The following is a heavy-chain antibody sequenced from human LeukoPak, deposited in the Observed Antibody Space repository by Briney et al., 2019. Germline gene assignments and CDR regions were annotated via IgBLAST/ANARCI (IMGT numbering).Heavy chain of an antibody. J-gene: IGHJ4*02. CDR3: AKDLKNAKGGFQPDY. Sequence: QAGGSLRLSCAASGFTFSSYAMHWVRQAPGKGLEWVAVISYDGSNKYYADSVKGRFTISRDNSKNTLYLQMNSLRAEDTAVYYCAKDLKNAKGGFQPDYWGQGTLVTVSS. CDR2: ISYDGSNK. D-gene: IGHD2-8*01. CDR1: GFTFSSYA. V-gene: IGHV3-30*04.